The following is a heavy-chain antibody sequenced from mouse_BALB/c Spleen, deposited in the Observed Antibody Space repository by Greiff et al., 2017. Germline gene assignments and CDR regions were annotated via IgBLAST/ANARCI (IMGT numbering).Heavy chain of an antibody. CDR3: ARGGWLGGDYFDY. Sequence: EVHLVESGGGLVKPGGSLKLSCAASGFTFSSYAMSWVRQTPEKRLEWVASISSGGSTYYPDSVKGRFTISRDNARNILYLQMSSLRSEDTAMYYCARGGWLGGDYFDYWGQGTTLTVSS. D-gene: IGHD2-3*01. CDR1: GFTFSSYA. J-gene: IGHJ2*01. V-gene: IGHV5-6-5*01. CDR2: ISSGGST.